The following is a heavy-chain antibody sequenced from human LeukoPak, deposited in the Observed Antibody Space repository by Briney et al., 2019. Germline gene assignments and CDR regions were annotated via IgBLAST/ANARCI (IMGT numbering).Heavy chain of an antibody. Sequence: ASVKVSCKASGYTFTSFGITWVRQAPGQGLEWMGIINPSGGSTSYAQKFQGRVTMTRDTSTSTVHMELSSLRSEDTAVYYCASPGEKDYYFDYWGQGTLVTVSA. D-gene: IGHD3-16*01. V-gene: IGHV1-46*01. J-gene: IGHJ4*02. CDR2: INPSGGST. CDR1: GYTFTSFG. CDR3: ASPGEKDYYFDY.